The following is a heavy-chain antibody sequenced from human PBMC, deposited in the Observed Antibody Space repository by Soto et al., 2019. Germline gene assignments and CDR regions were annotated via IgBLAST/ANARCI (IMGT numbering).Heavy chain of an antibody. CDR2: IYNGGST. J-gene: IGHJ4*02. Sequence: QVQLQESGPGLVKPSETLSLTCTVSGDSVSSVGFHWAWLRRPPGKGLEWIGYIYNGGSTYYRPSLESRMHMSLDVTRNHYSLRLTSVTAADTAVYFCARAPVGLDTISYFDYWGQGKLVTVSS. CDR3: ARAPVGLDTISYFDY. V-gene: IGHV4-30-4*01. CDR1: GDSVSSVGFH. D-gene: IGHD3-3*01.